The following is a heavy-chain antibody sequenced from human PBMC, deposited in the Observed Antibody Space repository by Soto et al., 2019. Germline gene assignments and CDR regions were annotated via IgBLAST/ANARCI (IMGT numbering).Heavy chain of an antibody. CDR3: ARGIDDSSGYPGRTLLFDY. V-gene: IGHV6-1*01. Sequence: KQSQTLSLTCAISGDSVSSNSAAWNWIRQSPSRGLEWLGRTYYRSKWYNDYAVSVKSRITINPDTSKNQFSLQLNSVTPEDTAVYYCARGIDDSSGYPGRTLLFDYWGQGTLVTVSS. CDR2: TYYRSKWYN. D-gene: IGHD3-22*01. CDR1: GDSVSSNSAA. J-gene: IGHJ4*02.